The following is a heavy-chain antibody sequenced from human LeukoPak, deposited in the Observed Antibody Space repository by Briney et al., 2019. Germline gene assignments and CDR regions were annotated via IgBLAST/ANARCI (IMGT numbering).Heavy chain of an antibody. CDR2: IYTSGST. CDR1: GGSISSGSYY. CDR3: ARNNDFDY. J-gene: IGHJ4*02. V-gene: IGHV4-61*02. Sequence: SQTLSLTCTVSGGSISSGSYYWSWIRQPAGKGLEWIGRIYTSGSTNYNPSLKSRVTISVDTSKNQFSLKLSSVTAADTAVYYCARNNDFDYRGQGTLVTVSS. D-gene: IGHD2-8*01.